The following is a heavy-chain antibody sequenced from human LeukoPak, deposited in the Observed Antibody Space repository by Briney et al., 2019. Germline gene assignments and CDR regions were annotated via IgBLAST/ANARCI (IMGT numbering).Heavy chain of an antibody. D-gene: IGHD3-16*02. V-gene: IGHV3-30-3*01. Sequence: HTGRSLRLSCAASGFTFSSYAMPWVRQAPGKGLEWVAVISYDGSNKYYADSVKGRFTISRDNSKNTLYLQMNSLRAEDTAVYYCARDDRMGEFSFHLYTDYWGQGTLVTVSS. J-gene: IGHJ4*02. CDR1: GFTFSSYA. CDR3: ARDDRMGEFSFHLYTDY. CDR2: ISYDGSNK.